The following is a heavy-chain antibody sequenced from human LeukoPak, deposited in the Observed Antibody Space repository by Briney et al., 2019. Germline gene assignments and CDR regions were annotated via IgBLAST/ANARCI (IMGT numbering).Heavy chain of an antibody. Sequence: SETLSLTCTVSGGSISSYYWSWIRQPPGKGLEWIGYIYYSGSTNYNPSLKSRVTISVDTSKNQFSLKLSSVTAADTAVYYCAIKMATNKEEFDYWGQGTLVTVSS. CDR1: GGSISSYY. CDR2: IYYSGST. V-gene: IGHV4-59*01. D-gene: IGHD5-24*01. CDR3: AIKMATNKEEFDY. J-gene: IGHJ4*02.